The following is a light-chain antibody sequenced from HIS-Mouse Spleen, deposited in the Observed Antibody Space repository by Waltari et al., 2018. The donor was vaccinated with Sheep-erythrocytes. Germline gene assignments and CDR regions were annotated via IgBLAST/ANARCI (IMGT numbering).Light chain of an antibody. V-gene: IGLV2-8*01. CDR1: SSDVGGYTY. J-gene: IGLJ3*02. Sequence: QSALTQPPSASGSPGQSVTISCTGTSSDVGGYTYFSWYQQHPGKAPKPMISEVSKRPSGVPDRFSGSKSGNTASLTVSGLQAEDEADYYCSSYAGSNNWVFGGGTKLTVL. CDR3: SSYAGSNNWV. CDR2: EVS.